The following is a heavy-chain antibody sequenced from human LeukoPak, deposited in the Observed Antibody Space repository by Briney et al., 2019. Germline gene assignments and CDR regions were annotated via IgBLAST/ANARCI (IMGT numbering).Heavy chain of an antibody. V-gene: IGHV3-30*02. Sequence: PGGSLRLSCAASGFTFSSYGMHWVRQAPGKGLEWVGFIRYDGSNKYYADSVKGRFTISRDNSKNTLYLQMNSLRAEDTAVYYCAKERCSSTSCYNWFDPWGQGTLVTVSS. CDR3: AKERCSSTSCYNWFDP. J-gene: IGHJ5*02. CDR2: IRYDGSNK. CDR1: GFTFSSYG. D-gene: IGHD2-2*01.